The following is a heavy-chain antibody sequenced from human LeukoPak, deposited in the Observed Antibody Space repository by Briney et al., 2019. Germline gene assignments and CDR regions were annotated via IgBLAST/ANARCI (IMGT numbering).Heavy chain of an antibody. CDR1: GYTFTSYD. V-gene: IGHV1-8*01. D-gene: IGHD1-26*01. CDR2: MNPNSGNT. J-gene: IGHJ2*01. CDR3: ARGAPDSKWGYFDL. Sequence: ASVKVSRKASGYTFTSYDINWVRQATGQGLEWMGWMNPNSGNTGYAQKFQGRVTMTRNTSISTACMGLSSLRSEDTAVYYCARGAPDSKWGYFDLWGRGTLVTVSS.